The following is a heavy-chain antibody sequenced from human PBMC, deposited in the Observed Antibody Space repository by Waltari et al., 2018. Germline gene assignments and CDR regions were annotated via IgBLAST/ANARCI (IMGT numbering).Heavy chain of an antibody. CDR2: IYHSHTT. CDR3: ARHWYSRNWYASGALDI. Sequence: QVQLQESGPGLVKPSETLSLTCAVSGYSIASGYYWGWIRHPPGKGLEWVGDIYHSHTTPQNPSLKGTVTISLDTSKNQFSLKLNSVTAADTAVYYCARHWYSRNWYASGALDIWGQGTMVTVSS. V-gene: IGHV4-38-2*01. J-gene: IGHJ3*02. CDR1: GYSIASGYY. D-gene: IGHD6-13*01.